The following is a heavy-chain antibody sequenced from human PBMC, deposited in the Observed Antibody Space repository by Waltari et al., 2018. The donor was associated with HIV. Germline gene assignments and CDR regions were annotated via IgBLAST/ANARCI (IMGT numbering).Heavy chain of an antibody. V-gene: IGHV2-5*02. J-gene: IGHJ4*02. D-gene: IGHD4-4*01. CDR1: GFSPITIGVS. CDR2: IYWDNDK. CDR3: AHRLSNYGYFDY. Sequence: QIPLKESGPTLVKPTQTLTLTCSFSGFSPITIGVSVGWFSQPPGKALEWLALIYWDNDKSYSPSLKSRLTITKDTSKNQVVLTMTNMDPVDTATYYCAHRLSNYGYFDYWGQGTLVTVSS.